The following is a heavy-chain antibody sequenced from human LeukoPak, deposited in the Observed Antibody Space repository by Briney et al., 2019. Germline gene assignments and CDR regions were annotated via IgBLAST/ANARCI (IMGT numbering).Heavy chain of an antibody. CDR3: ARASYRYSYGVYY. D-gene: IGHD5-18*01. J-gene: IGHJ4*02. Sequence: ASVKVSCKATGYTFTSYDINWVRQPTGQGLEWMGWMNPNSGNTGYAQKFQGRVTMARNTSISTAYMELSSLRSEDTAVYYCARASYRYSYGVYYWGQGTLVTVSS. CDR2: MNPNSGNT. CDR1: GYTFTSYD. V-gene: IGHV1-8*01.